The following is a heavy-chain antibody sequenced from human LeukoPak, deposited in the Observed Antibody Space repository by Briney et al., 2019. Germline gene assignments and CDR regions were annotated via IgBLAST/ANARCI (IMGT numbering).Heavy chain of an antibody. V-gene: IGHV3-48*03. Sequence: GGSLRLSCAASGFTFRSYEMNWVHQAPGKGLEWVSYISSSGSTIYYADSAKGRFTISRDNSKNTLYLQMNSLRAEDTAVYYCAKDRKGSRYCDSSNGVFDYWGQGTLVTVSS. CDR1: GFTFRSYE. CDR3: AKDRKGSRYCDSSNGVFDY. J-gene: IGHJ4*02. D-gene: IGHD3-22*01. CDR2: ISSSGSTI.